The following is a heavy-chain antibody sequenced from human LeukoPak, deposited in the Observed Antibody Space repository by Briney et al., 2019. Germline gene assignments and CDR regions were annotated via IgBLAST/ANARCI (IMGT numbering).Heavy chain of an antibody. V-gene: IGHV5-51*01. Sequence: GESLKISCKGSGSSFTNYWISWVRQMPGKGLEWMGIIYPGDSHTRYSPSFQGQVTISADKSISTAYLQWSSLKASDTAMYFCARGRVGPTTGAFDIWGQGTMVTISS. D-gene: IGHD1-26*01. CDR3: ARGRVGPTTGAFDI. J-gene: IGHJ3*02. CDR2: IYPGDSHT. CDR1: GSSFTNYW.